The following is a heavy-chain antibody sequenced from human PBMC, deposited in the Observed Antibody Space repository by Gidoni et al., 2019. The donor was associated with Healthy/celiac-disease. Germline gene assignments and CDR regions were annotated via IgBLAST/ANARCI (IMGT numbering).Heavy chain of an antibody. CDR3: AKDPQYYYGSGSYSDY. CDR1: GFPFSSYA. V-gene: IGHV3-23*01. CDR2: ISGSGGST. D-gene: IGHD3-10*01. Sequence: EVQLLESGGGLVQPGGSLSLSGSPSGFPFSSYAMSWVRQAPGKGLEWVSAISGSGGSTYYADSVKGRFTISRDNSKNTLYLQMNSLRAEDTAVYYCAKDPQYYYGSGSYSDYWGQGTLVTVSS. J-gene: IGHJ4*02.